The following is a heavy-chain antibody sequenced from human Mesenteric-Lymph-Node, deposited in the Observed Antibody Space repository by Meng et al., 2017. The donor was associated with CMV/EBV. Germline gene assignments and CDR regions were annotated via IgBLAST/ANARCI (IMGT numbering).Heavy chain of an antibody. Sequence: SETLSLTCTVSGGSISSYYWSWIRQPPGKGLEWIGYIYYSGSTDYNPSLKSRVTILTDTSKNQISLKLSSVTAADTAVYYCASSSGWPPDFQHWGQGTLVTVSS. V-gene: IGHV4-59*01. CDR1: GGSISSYY. J-gene: IGHJ1*01. CDR3: ASSSGWPPDFQH. CDR2: IYYSGST. D-gene: IGHD6-19*01.